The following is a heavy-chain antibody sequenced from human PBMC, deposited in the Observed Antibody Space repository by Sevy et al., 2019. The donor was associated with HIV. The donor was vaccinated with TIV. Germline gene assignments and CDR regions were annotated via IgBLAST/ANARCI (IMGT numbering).Heavy chain of an antibody. CDR1: GFTFTTYW. V-gene: IGHV3-7*01. J-gene: IGHJ3*02. D-gene: IGHD3-10*01. CDR2: IKEDGSQK. CDR3: TRDPYYDGRNYYFGAFDI. Sequence: GGSLGLSCAASGFTFTTYWMTWVRQAPGKGLEWVANIKEDGSQKYYVDSVKGRFTISRDNAKNSLYLQMNSLRVEDMAVYYCTRDPYYDGRNYYFGAFDIWGQGTVVTFSS.